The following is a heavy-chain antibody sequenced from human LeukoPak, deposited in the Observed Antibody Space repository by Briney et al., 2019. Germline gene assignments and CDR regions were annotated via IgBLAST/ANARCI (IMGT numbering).Heavy chain of an antibody. CDR2: INEDGSTT. J-gene: IGHJ6*02. CDR1: GFTFSSHW. CDR3: AREARNYYGIDV. V-gene: IGHV3-74*01. Sequence: PGGSLRLSCAVSGFTFSSHWMLWVRQAPGKGLVWVSRINEDGSTTNDADSVKGRFTISRDNAKNTLYMQMNRLRAEDTAVYYCAREARNYYGIDVWGQGTMVTVSS. D-gene: IGHD5-12*01.